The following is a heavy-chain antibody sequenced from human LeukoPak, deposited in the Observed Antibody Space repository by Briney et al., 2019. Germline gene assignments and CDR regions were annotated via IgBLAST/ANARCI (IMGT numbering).Heavy chain of an antibody. CDR2: ISAYNGNT. J-gene: IGHJ4*02. Sequence: ASVKVSCKASGYTFTSYGISWVRQAPGQGLEWMGWISAYNGNTNYAQKLQGRVTMTTDTSTSTAYMELRSLRSDDTAVYYCVRDGSVGDYYDSSGYYSDYWGQGTLVTVSS. CDR1: GYTFTSYG. D-gene: IGHD3-22*01. CDR3: VRDGSVGDYYDSSGYYSDY. V-gene: IGHV1-18*01.